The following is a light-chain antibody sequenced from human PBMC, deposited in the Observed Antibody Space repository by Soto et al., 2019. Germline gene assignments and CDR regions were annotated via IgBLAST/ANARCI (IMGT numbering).Light chain of an antibody. Sequence: IVMTQSPDSLAVSLGERATINCKSSQSVLYSSNHQNYLAWYQQKPGQPPQLLIYWASTRESGVPDRFSGSGSGTDFTLTISSLQAEDVAVYYCQQYYTTPLTCGGGTKLDIK. CDR2: WAS. J-gene: IGKJ4*01. V-gene: IGKV4-1*01. CDR1: QSVLYSSNHQNY. CDR3: QQYYTTPLT.